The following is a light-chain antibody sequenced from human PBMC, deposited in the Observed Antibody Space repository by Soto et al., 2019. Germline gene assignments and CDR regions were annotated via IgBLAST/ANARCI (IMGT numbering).Light chain of an antibody. Sequence: DIGMTQSPDSLAVSLVERATINGTSSQSVLYNYDNKNYLAWYQQKPGQPPKLLIYWASTRDYGVPDRFSGSGSGADFTLTISSLQAEEVAVYYCQQYYTTLSFGGGTKVEIK. J-gene: IGKJ4*01. CDR3: QQYYTTLS. CDR1: QSVLYNYDNKNY. V-gene: IGKV4-1*01. CDR2: WAS.